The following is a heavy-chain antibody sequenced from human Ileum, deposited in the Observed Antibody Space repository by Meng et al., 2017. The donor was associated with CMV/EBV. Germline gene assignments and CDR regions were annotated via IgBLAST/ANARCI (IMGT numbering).Heavy chain of an antibody. V-gene: IGHV3-30-3*01. CDR3: ARGSDSSGWYPSFDY. CDR2: ISYDGSNK. CDR1: GFTFSSYA. Sequence: GGSLRLSCAASGFTFSSYAMHWVRRAPGKGLEWVAVISYDGSNKYYADSVKGRFTISRDNSKNTLYLQMNSLRAEDTAVYYCARGSDSSGWYPSFDYWGQGTLVTVSS. D-gene: IGHD6-19*01. J-gene: IGHJ4*02.